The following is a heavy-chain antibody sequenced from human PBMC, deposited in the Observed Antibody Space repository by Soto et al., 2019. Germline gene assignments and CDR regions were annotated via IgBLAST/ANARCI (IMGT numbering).Heavy chain of an antibody. V-gene: IGHV4-4*07. Sequence: QVQLQESGPGLVKPSETLSLTCTVSGGSISSYYWSWIRQPAGKGLEWIGRIYTSGSTNYNPSLKSRVTMSVDTSKKQFSLKLSSVTAADTAGYYCARETYYYDSSGRYNWFDPWGQGTLVTVSS. CDR2: IYTSGST. D-gene: IGHD3-22*01. J-gene: IGHJ5*02. CDR1: GGSISSYY. CDR3: ARETYYYDSSGRYNWFDP.